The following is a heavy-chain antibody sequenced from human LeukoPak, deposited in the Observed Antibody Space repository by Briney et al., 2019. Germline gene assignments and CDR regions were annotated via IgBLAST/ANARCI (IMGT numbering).Heavy chain of an antibody. CDR1: GGSFRDHY. CDR3: ASQALSMAYFAN. D-gene: IGHD2/OR15-2a*01. CDR2: TNHSGNT. J-gene: IGHJ4*02. Sequence: SETLSLTCAVYGGSFRDHYWSWLRQSPGKGLEWLGETNHSGNTKYNPSLKSRVAISVDTSKNQFSLKLNSVTAADAAVYYCASQALSMAYFANWGQGTQVTVSS. V-gene: IGHV4-34*01.